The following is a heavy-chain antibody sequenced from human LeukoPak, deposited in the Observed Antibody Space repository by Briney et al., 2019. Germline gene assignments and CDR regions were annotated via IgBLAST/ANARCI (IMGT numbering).Heavy chain of an antibody. CDR1: SGSFSGYY. Sequence: SETLSLTCAVYSGSFSGYYWSWIRQPPGKGLEWIGEINHSGSTNYNPSLKSRVTISVDTSKNQFSLKLSSVTAADTGVYYCARGRMGQWLVRHRDHYYMDVWGKGTMVTVSS. D-gene: IGHD6-19*01. J-gene: IGHJ6*03. CDR3: ARGRMGQWLVRHRDHYYMDV. V-gene: IGHV4-34*01. CDR2: INHSGST.